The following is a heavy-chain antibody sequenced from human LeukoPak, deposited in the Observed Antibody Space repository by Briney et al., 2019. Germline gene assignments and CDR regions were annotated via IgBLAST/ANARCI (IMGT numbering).Heavy chain of an antibody. D-gene: IGHD6-19*01. Sequence: GGSLRLSCAASGFTFSSYAMSWVRQAPGKGLEWVSGITGGGGSTYYADSVKGRFTISRENAKNTLYLQMNSLRAEDTAVYYCANGGSIAVATPLDYWGQGTLVTVSS. CDR1: GFTFSSYA. J-gene: IGHJ4*02. CDR3: ANGGSIAVATPLDY. CDR2: ITGGGGST. V-gene: IGHV3-23*01.